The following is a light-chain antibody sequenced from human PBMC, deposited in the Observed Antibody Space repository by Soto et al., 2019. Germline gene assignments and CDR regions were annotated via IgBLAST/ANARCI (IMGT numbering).Light chain of an antibody. J-gene: IGLJ3*02. CDR1: SSDIGTYNY. V-gene: IGLV2-14*01. CDR2: EVT. CDR3: RSYISSSPPPV. Sequence: QSALTQPASVSGSPGQSITISCTGTSSDIGTYNYVSWYQHHPGKAPKLMIYEVTHRPSGVSNRFAGSKSGSTASLTISGLQAEDEADYYCRSYISSSPPPVFGRGTKLTV.